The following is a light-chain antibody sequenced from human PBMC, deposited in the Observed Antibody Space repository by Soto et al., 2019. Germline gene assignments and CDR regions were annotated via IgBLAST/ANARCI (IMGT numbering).Light chain of an antibody. J-gene: IGLJ2*01. CDR2: EVS. CDR3: SSYTSSNTLVL. V-gene: IGLV2-14*01. CDR1: SSDVGGYNY. Sequence: QSALTQPASVSGSPGQSITISCTGTSSDVGGYNYVSWYQQHPGKAPKLMIYEVSYRPSGVSNRFSGSKSGNTASLTISGLQAEDEADYYCSSYTSSNTLVLFGGGTKVTVL.